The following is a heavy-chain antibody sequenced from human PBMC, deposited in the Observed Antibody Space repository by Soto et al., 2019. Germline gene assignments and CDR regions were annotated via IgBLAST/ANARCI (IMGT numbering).Heavy chain of an antibody. CDR3: ARKSSGWSS. J-gene: IGHJ5*02. D-gene: IGHD6-19*01. CDR2: INHSGST. V-gene: IGHV4-34*01. Sequence: PSETLALTCTVSGGSISSYYWSWIRQPPGKGLEWIGEINHSGSTNYNPSLKSRVTISVDASKNQFSLKLSSVTAADTAVYYCARKSSGWSSWAQGTLVTVSS. CDR1: GGSISSYY.